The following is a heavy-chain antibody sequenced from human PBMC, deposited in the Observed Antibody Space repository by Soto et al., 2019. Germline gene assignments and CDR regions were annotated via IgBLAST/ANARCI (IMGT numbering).Heavy chain of an antibody. Sequence: QITLKESGPTLVKPTQTLTLTCTFSGFSLSTKGVGGGWIRHPPGKALDWLPLIYWDNDKRYSPSLKSRLTIEDTSKNQVVLTMTNMDPVDTATYYCTHITWPYGAWTYGGIDYWGQGTLVTVSS. J-gene: IGHJ4*02. V-gene: IGHV2-5*02. D-gene: IGHD3-10*01. CDR2: IYWDNDK. CDR3: THITWPYGAWTYGGIDY. CDR1: GFSLSTKGVG.